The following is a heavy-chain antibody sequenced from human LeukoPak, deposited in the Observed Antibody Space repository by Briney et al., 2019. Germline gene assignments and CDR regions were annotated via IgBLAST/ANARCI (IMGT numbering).Heavy chain of an antibody. CDR2: IYYSGNT. CDR1: GDSISTSNSY. V-gene: IGHV4-39*07. Sequence: PSETLSLTCTVSGDSISTSNSYWGWIRQPPGKGLEWIGSIYYSGNTYYNASLKSRVTISVDTSMNQFSLKLTSVTAADTAIYYCARYYCPNGVCRGFDHWGQGTLVTVSS. CDR3: ARYYCPNGVCRGFDH. J-gene: IGHJ4*02. D-gene: IGHD2-8*01.